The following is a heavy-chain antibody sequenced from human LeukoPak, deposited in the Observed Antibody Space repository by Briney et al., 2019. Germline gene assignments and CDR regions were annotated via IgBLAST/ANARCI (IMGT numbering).Heavy chain of an antibody. CDR3: AREGSGSLFYYGMDV. CDR1: GGSISSGGYY. Sequence: SQTLSLTCTVSGGSISSGGYYWGWIRQPPGKGLEWIGSIYYNGSTYYNPSLKSRVTISVDTSKKRFSLRLTSVTAADSAFYYCAREGSGSLFYYGMDVWGQGTTVTVSS. CDR2: IYYNGST. J-gene: IGHJ6*02. V-gene: IGHV4-39*02. D-gene: IGHD3-10*01.